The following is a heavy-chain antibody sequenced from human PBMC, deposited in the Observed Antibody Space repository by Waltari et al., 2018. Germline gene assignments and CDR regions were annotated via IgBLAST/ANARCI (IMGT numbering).Heavy chain of an antibody. Sequence: QVQLVQSGAEVKKPGSSVKVSCKASGGTFSNYVISWVRQAPGQGLEWMGGISPIFGTPNYAQKFQGRVTIIADESTSTVDRELGSLRSEDTAVYYCARSYYYDRIGDYPSLGAFDYWGQGTLVTVSS. CDR2: ISPIFGTP. CDR1: GGTFSNYV. J-gene: IGHJ4*02. V-gene: IGHV1-69*12. D-gene: IGHD3-22*01. CDR3: ARSYYYDRIGDYPSLGAFDY.